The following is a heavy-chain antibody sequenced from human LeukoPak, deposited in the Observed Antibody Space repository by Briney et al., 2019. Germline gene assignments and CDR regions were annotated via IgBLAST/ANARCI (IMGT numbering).Heavy chain of an antibody. Sequence: SETLSLTCTVSGGSISSSNYYWGWIRQPPGKGLEWIGSIYYSGSTYYNPSLKSRVTISVDTSKNQFSLKLSSVTAADTAVYYCARDRVGATNAFDIWGQGTMVTVSS. CDR1: GGSISSSNYY. V-gene: IGHV4-39*07. D-gene: IGHD1-26*01. J-gene: IGHJ3*02. CDR2: IYYSGST. CDR3: ARDRVGATNAFDI.